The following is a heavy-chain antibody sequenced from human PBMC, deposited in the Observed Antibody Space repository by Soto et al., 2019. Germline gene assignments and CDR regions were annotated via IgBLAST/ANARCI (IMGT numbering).Heavy chain of an antibody. CDR1: GGSISSYY. J-gene: IGHJ4*02. V-gene: IGHV4-59*01. CDR3: ARVQEQQLDY. Sequence: SETLSLTCTVSGGSISSYYWSWIRQPPGKGLEWIGYIYYSGSTNYNPSLKSRVTISVDTSKNQFSLKLSSVTAADTAVYYCARVQEQQLDYWGQGTLVTVSS. CDR2: IYYSGST. D-gene: IGHD6-13*01.